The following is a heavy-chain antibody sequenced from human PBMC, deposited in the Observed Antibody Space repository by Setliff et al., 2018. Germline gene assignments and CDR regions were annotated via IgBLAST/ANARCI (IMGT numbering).Heavy chain of an antibody. CDR1: GLTFTTFS. J-gene: IGHJ1*01. D-gene: IGHD2-21*02. CDR2: ITNYNGKT. CDR3: ARAYCGGDCYNRQLEYFQH. V-gene: IGHV1-18*01. Sequence: ASVKVSCKASGLTFTTFSISWVRQAPGQGLEWMGWITNYNGKTDYAQKFQGRVTMTTDTSTRTAYMELRSLRPDDTAVYYCARAYCGGDCYNRQLEYFQHWGQGTLVTVSS.